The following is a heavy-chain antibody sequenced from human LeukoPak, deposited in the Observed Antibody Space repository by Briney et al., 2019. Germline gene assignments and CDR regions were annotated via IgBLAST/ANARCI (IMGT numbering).Heavy chain of an antibody. Sequence: GGSLRLSCAASGFTFSDYHMSWIRQAPGKGLEWVSYISSSSSTIYYADSVKGRFTISRDNAKNSLYLQMNSLRAEDTAVYYCARDPRNLFYYYGMDVWGQGTTVTVSS. D-gene: IGHD1-1*01. CDR2: ISSSSSTI. CDR3: ARDPRNLFYYYGMDV. V-gene: IGHV3-11*04. CDR1: GFTFSDYH. J-gene: IGHJ6*02.